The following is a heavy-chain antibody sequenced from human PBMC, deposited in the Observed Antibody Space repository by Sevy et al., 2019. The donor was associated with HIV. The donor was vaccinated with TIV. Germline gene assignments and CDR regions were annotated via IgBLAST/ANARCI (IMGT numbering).Heavy chain of an antibody. J-gene: IGHJ4*02. Sequence: GGSLRLSCAASGFAFYDYSMSWIRQAPGKGLEWVATLSFGCGKINYADSVKGRFIISRVNSKNSFYLQMDTLRVEDTALYYCAREGCTRPHDYWGQGTRVTVSS. CDR2: LSFGCGKI. D-gene: IGHD2-8*01. CDR1: GFAFYDYS. CDR3: AREGCTRPHDY. V-gene: IGHV3-23*01.